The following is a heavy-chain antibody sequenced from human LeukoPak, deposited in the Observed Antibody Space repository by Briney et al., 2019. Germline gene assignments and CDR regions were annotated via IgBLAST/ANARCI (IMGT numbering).Heavy chain of an antibody. V-gene: IGHV3-7*01. CDR1: GFTFSSYW. Sequence: GGSLRLSCAASGFTFSSYWMSWVRQAPGKGLEWVANIKQDGSEKYYVDSVKGRFTISRDNAKNSLYLQMNNLRAEDTAVYYCARAYLLSYFDYWGQGTLVTVSS. CDR2: IKQDGSEK. CDR3: ARAYLLSYFDY. D-gene: IGHD3-9*01. J-gene: IGHJ4*02.